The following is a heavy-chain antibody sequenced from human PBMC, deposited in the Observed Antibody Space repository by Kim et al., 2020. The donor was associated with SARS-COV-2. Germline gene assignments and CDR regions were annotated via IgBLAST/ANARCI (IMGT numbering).Heavy chain of an antibody. D-gene: IGHD5-18*01. J-gene: IGHJ6*02. CDR3: AKDNMVDTAMVVYYYGLDV. V-gene: IGHV3-23*01. CDR2: ISGSGART. CDR1: GFTFSYYA. Sequence: GGSLRLSCAASGFTFSYYAMSWVRQAPGKGLEWVSGISGSGARTYYADSVKGRFTISRDKSKNTLYLQMNSLRAEDTAVSYCAKDNMVDTAMVVYYYGLDVWGQGTTVTVSS.